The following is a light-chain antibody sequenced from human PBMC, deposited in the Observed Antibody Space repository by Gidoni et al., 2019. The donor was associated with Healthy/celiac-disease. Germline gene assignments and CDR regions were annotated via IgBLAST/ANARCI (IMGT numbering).Light chain of an antibody. CDR3: QQYNNWPYT. CDR2: GAS. CDR1: KRVSSN. V-gene: IGKV3-15*01. Sequence: TPPPATLSASPGRRVTLSCRASKRVSSNLDWYQQKPGKAPRLLIYGASTRATGIPSRFSGSGSGTDFTLTISSLQSEDFAVYYCQQYNNWPYTFGKXTKLEIK. J-gene: IGKJ2*01.